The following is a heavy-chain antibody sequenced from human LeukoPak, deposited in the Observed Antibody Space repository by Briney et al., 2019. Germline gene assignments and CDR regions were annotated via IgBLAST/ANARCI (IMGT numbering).Heavy chain of an antibody. Sequence: GASVKVSCKASGYTFTNYYMNWVRQATGQGLEWMGIINPTGSTTKYPQKFQGRVTLTSDMSTSTVYMEVRSQTSEDTAFYYCARGLCTGGSCYNLDYWGQGTLVTVSS. J-gene: IGHJ4*02. CDR1: GYTFTNYY. V-gene: IGHV1-46*01. CDR2: INPTGSTT. CDR3: ARGLCTGGSCYNLDY. D-gene: IGHD2-15*01.